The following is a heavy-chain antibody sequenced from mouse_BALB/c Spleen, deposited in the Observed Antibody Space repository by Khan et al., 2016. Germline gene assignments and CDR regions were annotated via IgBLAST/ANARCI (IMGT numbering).Heavy chain of an antibody. CDR3: ARSVLSGSSYVDY. J-gene: IGHJ2*01. CDR1: GYTFTSYV. CDR2: INPYNDGT. D-gene: IGHD1-1*01. V-gene: IGHV1S136*01. Sequence: VQLKQSGPELVKPGASVKMSCKASGYTFTSYVMHWVKQKPGQGLEWIGYINPYNDGTKYNEKFKGKATLTSDKSSSTAYMELSSLTSEDSAVYYCARSVLSGSSYVDYWGQGTTLTVSS.